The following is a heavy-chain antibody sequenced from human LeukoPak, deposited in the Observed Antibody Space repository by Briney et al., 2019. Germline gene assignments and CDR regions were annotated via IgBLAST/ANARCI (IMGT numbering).Heavy chain of an antibody. CDR1: GGSISSSSYY. CDR2: INHSGST. Sequence: PSETLSLTCTVSGGSISSSSYYWGWIRQPPGKGLEWIGEINHSGSTNYNPSLKSRVTISVDTSKNQFSLKLGSETAADTAVYYCARVVGTRGYCSGGSCRDMDVWGKGTTVTVSS. J-gene: IGHJ6*03. D-gene: IGHD2-15*01. V-gene: IGHV4-39*07. CDR3: ARVVGTRGYCSGGSCRDMDV.